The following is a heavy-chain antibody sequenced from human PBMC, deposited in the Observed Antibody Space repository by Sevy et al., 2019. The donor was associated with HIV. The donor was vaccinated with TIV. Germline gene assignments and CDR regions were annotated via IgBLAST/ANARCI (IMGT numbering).Heavy chain of an antibody. CDR2: IYYSGST. CDR3: ARGIEMATIPSWFDP. CDR1: GGSISSGGYY. V-gene: IGHV4-31*03. J-gene: IGHJ5*02. Sequence: SETLSLTCTVSGGSISSGGYYWSWIRQHPGKGLEWIGYIYYSGSTYYNPSLKSRVTISVDTSKNQFSLKLSSVTAADTAVYYCARGIEMATIPSWFDPWGQGTLVTVSS. D-gene: IGHD5-12*01.